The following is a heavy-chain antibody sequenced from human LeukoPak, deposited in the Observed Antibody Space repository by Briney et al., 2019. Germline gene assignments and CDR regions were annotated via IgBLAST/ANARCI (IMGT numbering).Heavy chain of an antibody. CDR1: GYNFANYW. CDR2: IYPSDSDT. J-gene: IGHJ4*02. D-gene: IGHD3-10*01. CDR3: ARSYYYGSGTFSLDY. Sequence: GESLKISCKGSGYNFANYWIGWVRQMPGKGLEWMGIIYPSDSDTRYSPSFQGQVTISADKSISTAYLQWSSLKASDTAMYYCARSYYYGSGTFSLDYWGQGTLVTVSS. V-gene: IGHV5-51*01.